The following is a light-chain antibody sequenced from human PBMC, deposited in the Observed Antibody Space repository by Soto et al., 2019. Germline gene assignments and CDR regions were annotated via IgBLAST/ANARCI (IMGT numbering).Light chain of an antibody. Sequence: EVVLTQSPGTLSLSPGERATLSCRASQSVNSNYLAWYQQKPGQAPRLLIYGASSRATGIPDRFSGSGSGTDFTLTISRLEPEDLAVYYCQQYGSSPYTFGQGTKLEIQ. CDR2: GAS. CDR3: QQYGSSPYT. J-gene: IGKJ2*01. V-gene: IGKV3-20*01. CDR1: QSVNSNY.